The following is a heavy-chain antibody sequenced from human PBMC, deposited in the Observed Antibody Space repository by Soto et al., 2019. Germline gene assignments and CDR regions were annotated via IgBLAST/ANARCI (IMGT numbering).Heavy chain of an antibody. J-gene: IGHJ6*02. CDR1: GGSISSSSYY. Sequence: PSETLSLTCTVSGGSISSSSYYWGWIRQPPGKGLEWIGSIYYSGSTYYNPSLKSRVTISVDTSKNQFSLKLSSVTAANTAVYYCARGHYSSYYYYYGMDVWGQGTTVTVSS. V-gene: IGHV4-39*01. CDR2: IYYSGST. CDR3: ARGHYSSYYYYYGMDV. D-gene: IGHD4-4*01.